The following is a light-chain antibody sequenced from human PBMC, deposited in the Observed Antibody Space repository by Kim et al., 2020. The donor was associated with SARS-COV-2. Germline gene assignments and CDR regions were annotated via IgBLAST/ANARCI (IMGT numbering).Light chain of an antibody. CDR2: DAT. CDR3: QQSNDWPPLT. V-gene: IGKV3-15*01. CDR1: QTINNR. Sequence: PGERATRTCRASQTINNRLVWYQQKPGQAPRLLIYDATTRATGVPARFIGSGSETDFTLTISSLQSEYFAVYYCQQSNDWPPLTFGQGTKVDIK. J-gene: IGKJ1*01.